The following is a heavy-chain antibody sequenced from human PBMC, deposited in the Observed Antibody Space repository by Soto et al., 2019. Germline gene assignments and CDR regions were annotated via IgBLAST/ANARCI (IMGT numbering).Heavy chain of an antibody. J-gene: IGHJ4*02. D-gene: IGHD6-19*01. CDR3: ERDEQQWRGFDY. Sequence: KASETLSLTCTVSGGSISSYYWTWIRQPAGKGLEWIGRIYSSGSTNYNPSLKSRVTMSVDTSKNQFSLKLSSVTAADTAVYYCERDEQQWRGFDYWGQGTLVTVSS. CDR1: GGSISSYY. CDR2: IYSSGST. V-gene: IGHV4-4*07.